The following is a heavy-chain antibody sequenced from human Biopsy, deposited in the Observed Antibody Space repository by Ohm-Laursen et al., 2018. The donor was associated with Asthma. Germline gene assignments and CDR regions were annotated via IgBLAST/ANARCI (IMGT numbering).Heavy chain of an antibody. Sequence: SVKGSCKSLGGTFNTYVIGWVRQAPGQGLEWMGGINSVFGTTTYPQKFQDRVTITADDSTSTVYMELSSLRSEDTAVYYCARKAGSCISRTCYSLDFRGQGTLVTVSS. V-gene: IGHV1-69*13. J-gene: IGHJ4*02. CDR1: GGTFNTYV. D-gene: IGHD2-2*01. CDR2: INSVFGTT. CDR3: ARKAGSCISRTCYSLDF.